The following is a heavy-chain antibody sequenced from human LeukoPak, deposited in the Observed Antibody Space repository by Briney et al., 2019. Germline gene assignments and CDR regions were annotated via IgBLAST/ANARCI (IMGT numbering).Heavy chain of an antibody. Sequence: GASVKVSCKASGYTFTSYGISWVRQAPGQGLEWMGWISAYSGNTNYVQKLQGRVTMTTDTSTGTAYMELRSLRSDDTAIYYCTRGGITMFMESDYWGQGTLVTVSS. CDR2: ISAYSGNT. J-gene: IGHJ4*02. D-gene: IGHD3-3*01. CDR3: TRGGITMFMESDY. V-gene: IGHV1-18*01. CDR1: GYTFTSYG.